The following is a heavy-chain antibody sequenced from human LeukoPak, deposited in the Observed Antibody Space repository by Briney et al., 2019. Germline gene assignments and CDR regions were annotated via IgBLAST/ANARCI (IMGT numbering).Heavy chain of an antibody. V-gene: IGHV1-46*01. CDR1: GYTFTGYY. D-gene: IGHD1-26*01. CDR2: INPSGGST. Sequence: ASVKVSCKASGYTFTGYYMHWVRQAPGQGLEWMGIINPSGGSTSYAQKFQGRVTMTRDTSTSTVYMELSSLRSEDTAVYYCARALVGATPQAYWGQGTLVTVSS. J-gene: IGHJ4*02. CDR3: ARALVGATPQAY.